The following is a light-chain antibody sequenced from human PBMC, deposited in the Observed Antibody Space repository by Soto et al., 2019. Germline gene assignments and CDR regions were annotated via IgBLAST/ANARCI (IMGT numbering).Light chain of an antibody. CDR2: EVS. J-gene: IGKJ1*01. CDR1: QTLLHSDGRTF. Sequence: EIVLTQTPLSLSVTPGHPASISGKSSQTLLHSDGRTFLYGYLQNPGQSPQLLIYEVSNRFSGVPDRFSGSGSGTDFTLKVSRVEAEDVGVYYCLQSTQLPWTFGQGTKVEI. CDR3: LQSTQLPWT. V-gene: IGKV2D-29*02.